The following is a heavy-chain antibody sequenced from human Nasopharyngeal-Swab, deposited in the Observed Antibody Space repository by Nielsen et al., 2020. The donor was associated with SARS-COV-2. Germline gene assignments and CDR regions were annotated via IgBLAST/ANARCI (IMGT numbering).Heavy chain of an antibody. J-gene: IGHJ4*02. Sequence: WVRQAPGQGLEWMGGIIPIFGTANYAQKFQGRVTITADESTSTAYMELSSLRSEDTAVYYCARVPHGSGWDFDYWGQGTLVTVSS. V-gene: IGHV1-69*01. D-gene: IGHD6-19*01. CDR3: ARVPHGSGWDFDY. CDR2: IIPIFGTA.